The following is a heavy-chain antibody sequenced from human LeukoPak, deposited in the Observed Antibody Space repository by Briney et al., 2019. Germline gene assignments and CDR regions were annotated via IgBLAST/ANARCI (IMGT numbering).Heavy chain of an antibody. CDR2: IIPIFGTA. V-gene: IGHV1-69*05. D-gene: IGHD3-9*01. J-gene: IGHJ4*02. CDR3: ARGGFDDILPGYSLFDY. Sequence: SVKVSCKASGGTFSSYAISWVRQAPGQGLEWMGRIIPIFGTANYAQKLQGRVTMTTDTSTSTAYMELRTLKSDDPALYFFARGGFDDILPGYSLFDYWGQGTLVTVS. CDR1: GGTFSSYA.